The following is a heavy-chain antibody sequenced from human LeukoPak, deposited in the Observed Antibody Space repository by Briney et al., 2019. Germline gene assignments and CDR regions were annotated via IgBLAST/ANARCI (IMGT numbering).Heavy chain of an antibody. D-gene: IGHD6-13*01. CDR3: ARGKSSSFLRTFDY. CDR2: IYSGGST. Sequence: GGSLRLSCAASGFTVSNNYMTWVRQAPGKGLEWVSVIYSGGSTYYADSVKGRFTISRDNSKNTVYLQMNSLKAEDTAVYYCARGKSSSFLRTFDYWGQGTLVTVSS. V-gene: IGHV3-53*01. CDR1: GFTVSNNY. J-gene: IGHJ4*02.